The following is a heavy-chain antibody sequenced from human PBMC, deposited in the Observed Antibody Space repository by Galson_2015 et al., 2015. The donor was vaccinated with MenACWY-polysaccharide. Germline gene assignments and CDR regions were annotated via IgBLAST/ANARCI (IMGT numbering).Heavy chain of an antibody. Sequence: QSGAEVTKPGESLEISCTDSGGSFSSHWIGWVRQVHGKGLEWLGIIYPGDSDTRTSTSFQGQVTISADKHLNTVYLQWNSLKASVTAIYYCARRWTGLGSGWMDSWGQGTLVTVSS. J-gene: IGHJ5*01. V-gene: IGHV5-51*04. CDR1: GGSFSSHW. CDR3: ARRWTGLGSGWMDS. D-gene: IGHD3/OR15-3a*01. CDR2: IYPGDSDT.